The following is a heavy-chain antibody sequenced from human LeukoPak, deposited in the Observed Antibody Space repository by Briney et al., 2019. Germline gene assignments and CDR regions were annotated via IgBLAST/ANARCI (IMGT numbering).Heavy chain of an antibody. D-gene: IGHD1-26*01. J-gene: IGHJ3*02. CDR2: ISGSGGST. V-gene: IGHV3-23*01. CDR1: GFTFSSYW. Sequence: GGSLRLSCAASGFTFSSYWMHWVRQAPGKGLVWVSAISGSGGSTYYADSVKGRFTISRDNSKNTLYLQMNSLRAEDTAVYYCARRKSSANYYVEAFDIWGQGTMVAVSS. CDR3: ARRKSSANYYVEAFDI.